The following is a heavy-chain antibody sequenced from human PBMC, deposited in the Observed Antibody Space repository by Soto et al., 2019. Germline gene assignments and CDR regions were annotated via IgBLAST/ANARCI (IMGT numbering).Heavy chain of an antibody. Sequence: GGSLRLSCAASGFTFSNAWMSWVRQAPGKGLEWVGRIKSKTDGGTTDYAAPVKGRFTISRDDSKNTLYLQMNSLKTEDTAVYYCTTEINSSSWPKEYFQHWGQGTLVTVSS. J-gene: IGHJ1*01. CDR3: TTEINSSSWPKEYFQH. CDR1: GFTFSNAW. V-gene: IGHV3-15*01. CDR2: IKSKTDGGTT. D-gene: IGHD6-13*01.